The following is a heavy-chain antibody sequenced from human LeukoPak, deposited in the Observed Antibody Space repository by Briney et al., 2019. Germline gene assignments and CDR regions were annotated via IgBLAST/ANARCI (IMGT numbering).Heavy chain of an antibody. CDR2: ISGSGGST. Sequence: GRSLRLSCVASGFRFSGYAIHWVRQAPGKGLEWVSAISGSGGSTYYADSVKGRFTISRDNSKNTLYLQMNSLRAEDTAVYYCAKDLAYGDYFDYWGQGTLVTVSS. J-gene: IGHJ4*02. CDR1: GFRFSGYA. CDR3: AKDLAYGDYFDY. D-gene: IGHD4-17*01. V-gene: IGHV3-23*01.